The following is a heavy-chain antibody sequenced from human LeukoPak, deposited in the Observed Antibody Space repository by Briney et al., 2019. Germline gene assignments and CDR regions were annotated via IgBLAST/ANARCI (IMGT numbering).Heavy chain of an antibody. CDR2: FDPEDGET. CDR1: GYTLTELS. V-gene: IGHV1-24*01. D-gene: IGHD1-26*01. CDR3: ATQVGANGAYDAFDI. Sequence: ASVKVSCKVSGYTLTELSMHWVRQAPGKGLEWMGGFDPEDGETIYAQKFQGRVTVTEDTSTDTACMELSSLRSEDTAVYYCATQVGANGAYDAFDIWGQGTMVTVSS. J-gene: IGHJ3*02.